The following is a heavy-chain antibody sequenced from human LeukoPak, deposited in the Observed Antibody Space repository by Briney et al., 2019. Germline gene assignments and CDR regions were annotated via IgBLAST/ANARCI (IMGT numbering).Heavy chain of an antibody. V-gene: IGHV5-51*01. CDR1: GSGFISYW. D-gene: IGHD6-19*01. J-gene: IGHJ2*01. CDR3: ARRRYSSGGYFDL. CDR2: IYPGDSDI. Sequence: GASLQSSFKGSGSGFISYWVGWGRPRPGKGLEWMGIIYPGDSDIRYSPSFQGQVTISADKSISTAYLQWSSLKASDTAMYYCARRRYSSGGYFDLWGRGTLVTVSS.